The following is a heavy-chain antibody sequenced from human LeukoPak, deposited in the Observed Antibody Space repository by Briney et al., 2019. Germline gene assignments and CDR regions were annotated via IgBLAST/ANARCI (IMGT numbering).Heavy chain of an antibody. J-gene: IGHJ6*02. D-gene: IGHD5-18*01. V-gene: IGHV5-51*01. CDR2: IYPGDSDT. Sequence: SGESLKISCKGSGYSFTSYWIGWVRQMPGKGLEWMGIIYPGDSDTRYSPSFQGQVTISADKSISTAYLQWSSLKASDTAMYHCARRMRRRGYSYVAKEDYYYYGMDVWGQGTTVTVSS. CDR3: ARRMRRRGYSYVAKEDYYYYGMDV. CDR1: GYSFTSYW.